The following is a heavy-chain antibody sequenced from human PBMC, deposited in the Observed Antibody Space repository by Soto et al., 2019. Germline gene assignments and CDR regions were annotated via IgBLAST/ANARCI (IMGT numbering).Heavy chain of an antibody. CDR2: IYYSGST. Sequence: QVQLQESGPGLVKPSQTLSLTCTVSGGSISSGGYYWSWIRQHPGKGLEWIGYIYYSGSTYYNPSLKSGVTISVDTSKNQFSLKLSSVTAADTAVYYCARGGGVTTVTTHFWYFDLWGRGTLVTVSS. V-gene: IGHV4-31*03. CDR1: GGSISSGGYY. J-gene: IGHJ2*01. CDR3: ARGGGVTTVTTHFWYFDL. D-gene: IGHD4-17*01.